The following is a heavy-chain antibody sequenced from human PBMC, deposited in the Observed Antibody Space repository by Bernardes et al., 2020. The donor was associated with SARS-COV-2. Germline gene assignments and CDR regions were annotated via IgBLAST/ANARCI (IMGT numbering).Heavy chain of an antibody. CDR3: ARDGSGRLHYYGMDV. CDR2: IWYDGSNK. V-gene: IGHV3-33*01. J-gene: IGHJ6*02. CDR1: GFTFSSYG. Sequence: GGSLRLSCAASGFTFSSYGMHWVRQAPGKGLEWVAVIWYDGSNKYYADSVKGRFTISRDNSKNTLYLQMNSLRAEDTAVYYCARDGSGRLHYYGMDVWGQGTTVTVSS. D-gene: IGHD3-10*01.